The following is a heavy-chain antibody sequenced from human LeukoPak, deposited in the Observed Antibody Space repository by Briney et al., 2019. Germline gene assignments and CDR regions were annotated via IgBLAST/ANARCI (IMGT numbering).Heavy chain of an antibody. CDR2: ISSYNGNT. V-gene: IGHV1-18*01. D-gene: IGHD2-8*02. J-gene: IGHJ5*02. CDR3: ARDNSVEDTAWCFDP. CDR1: GYTFTSYG. Sequence: ASVKVSCKASGYTFTSYGISWVRQAPGQGLEWMGLISSYNGNTNYPQKLQGGVTMTTDTSTSTANMELRSLRSDDTVVYYCARDNSVEDTAWCFDPWGQGTLVTVSS.